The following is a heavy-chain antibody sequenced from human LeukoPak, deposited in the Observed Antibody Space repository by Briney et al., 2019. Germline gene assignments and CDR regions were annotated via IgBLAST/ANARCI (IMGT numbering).Heavy chain of an antibody. Sequence: GASVKVSCKASGYTFNKYGITWVRQAPGQGLEWMGWISAYNGDTNYAQNLQGRVTMTKDTSTSTAYMELRSLRSDDTAVYYCARDPSNTSHWHIYFDYWGQGTLVTVSS. V-gene: IGHV1-18*01. CDR2: ISAYNGDT. CDR3: ARDPSNTSHWHIYFDY. J-gene: IGHJ4*02. CDR1: GYTFNKYG. D-gene: IGHD1/OR15-1a*01.